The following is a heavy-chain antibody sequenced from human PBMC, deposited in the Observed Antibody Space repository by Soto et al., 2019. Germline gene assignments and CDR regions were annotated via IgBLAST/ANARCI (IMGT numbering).Heavy chain of an antibody. CDR2: ISYDGSNK. CDR3: ARVVVAGTLGVPDY. D-gene: IGHD6-19*01. V-gene: IGHV3-30-3*01. J-gene: IGHJ4*02. CDR1: GFTFSSYA. Sequence: GGSLRLSCAASGFTFSSYAMHWVRQAPGKGLEWVAVISYDGSNKYYADSVKGRFTISRDNSKNTLYLQMNSLRAEDTAVYYCARVVVAGTLGVPDYWGQGTLVTVSS.